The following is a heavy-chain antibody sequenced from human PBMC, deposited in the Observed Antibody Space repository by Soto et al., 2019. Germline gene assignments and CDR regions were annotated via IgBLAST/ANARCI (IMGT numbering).Heavy chain of an antibody. J-gene: IGHJ6*02. V-gene: IGHV1-69*06. D-gene: IGHD2-2*01. Sequence: ASVKVSCKASGGTFSSYAISWVRQAPGQGLEWMGGIIPIFGTANYAQKFQGSVTITADKSTSTAYMELSSLRSEDTAVYYCLRYCSSMRCPPPYYYGIDAWGEG. CDR2: IIPIFGTA. CDR3: LRYCSSMRCPPPYYYGIDA. CDR1: GGTFSSYA.